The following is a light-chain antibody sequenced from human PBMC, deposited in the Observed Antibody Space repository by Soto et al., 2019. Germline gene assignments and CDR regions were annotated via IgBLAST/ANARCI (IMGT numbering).Light chain of an antibody. CDR2: DVS. J-gene: IGLJ1*01. V-gene: IGLV2-11*01. CDR1: SSDVGAYNY. CDR3: CSYAGRYNLF. Sequence: QSALTQPRSVSGSPGQSVTISCTGTSSDVGAYNYVSWYQQHPGKAPKVMIYDVSKRPSGVPDRFSGSKSGTTASLTISGLQADDEADYYCCSYAGRYNLFFGSGTKLTVL.